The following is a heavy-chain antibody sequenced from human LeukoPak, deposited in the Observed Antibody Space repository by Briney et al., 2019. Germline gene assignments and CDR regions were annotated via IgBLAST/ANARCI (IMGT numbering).Heavy chain of an antibody. CDR3: ARDRSEFDY. CDR2: IYYGGST. Sequence: PSETLSLTCTVSGDSISSSSYYWGWIRQPPGKGLDWIGSIYYGGSTYCNPSLKSRVTISVDTSKNQFSLKLSSVTAADTAVYYCARDRSEFDYWGQGTLVTVSS. V-gene: IGHV4-39*02. CDR1: GDSISSSSYY. J-gene: IGHJ4*02.